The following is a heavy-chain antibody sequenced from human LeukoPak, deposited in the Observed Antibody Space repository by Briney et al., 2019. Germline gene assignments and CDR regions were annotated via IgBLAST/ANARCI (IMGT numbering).Heavy chain of an antibody. J-gene: IGHJ4*02. CDR3: ARDNPTSNYYDSSGKYRGDY. CDR2: SSSSSYI. D-gene: IGHD3-22*01. V-gene: IGHV3-21*01. Sequence: GGSLRLSCAASGFTFSSYSMNWVRQAPGKGLEWVSSSSSSSYIYYADSVKGRFTTSRDNAKNSLYLQMNSLRAEDTAVYYCARDNPTSNYYDSSGKYRGDYWGQGTLVTVSS. CDR1: GFTFSSYS.